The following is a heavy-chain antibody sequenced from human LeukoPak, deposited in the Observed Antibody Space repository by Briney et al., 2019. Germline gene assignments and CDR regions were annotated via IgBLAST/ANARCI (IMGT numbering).Heavy chain of an antibody. CDR2: FDPEDGET. CDR1: GYTLTELS. J-gene: IGHJ4*02. V-gene: IGHV1-24*01. D-gene: IGHD6-13*01. CDR3: ATGGSSSWYFDY. Sequence: ASVKVSCKVSGYTLTELSMHWVRQAPGKGLEWMGGFDPEDGETIYAQKFQGRVTMTEDTSTDTAYMELSSLRSEDTAVYYCATGGSSSWYFDYWGQGTLVTVSS.